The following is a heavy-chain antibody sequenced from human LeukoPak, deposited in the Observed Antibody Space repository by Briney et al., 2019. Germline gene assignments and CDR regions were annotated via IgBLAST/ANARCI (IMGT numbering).Heavy chain of an antibody. CDR3: ARDVGPSDY. J-gene: IGHJ4*02. CDR1: GFTFSSYA. Sequence: PGGSLRLSCAASGFTFSSYAMRWVRQAPGKGLEWVAKIKEDGSEKYYVDSVKGRFTISRDNAKNSLYLQMNSLRAEDTAVYYCARDVGPSDYWGQGTLVTVSS. V-gene: IGHV3-7*01. D-gene: IGHD1-26*01. CDR2: IKEDGSEK.